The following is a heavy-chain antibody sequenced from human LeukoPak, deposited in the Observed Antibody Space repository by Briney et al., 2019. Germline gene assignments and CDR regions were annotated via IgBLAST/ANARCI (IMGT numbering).Heavy chain of an antibody. Sequence: GGSLRLSCAASGFTFSSYSLNWVRQAPGKGLEWVSFISSSSITIHYADSVKGRFTISRDNAEKSLYLQMNSLRAEDTAGYYCARDRAGSYSAIDYWGQGTLVTVSS. J-gene: IGHJ4*02. V-gene: IGHV3-48*04. CDR2: ISSSSITI. CDR1: GFTFSSYS. CDR3: ARDRAGSYSAIDY. D-gene: IGHD2-15*01.